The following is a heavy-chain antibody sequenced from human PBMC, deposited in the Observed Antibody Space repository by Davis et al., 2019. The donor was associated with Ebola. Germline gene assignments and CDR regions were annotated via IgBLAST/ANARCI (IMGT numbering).Heavy chain of an antibody. J-gene: IGHJ4*02. CDR1: GGSISSSNW. CDR2: IYDSGNT. V-gene: IGHV4-4*02. CDR3: ARGAWHGDIDY. D-gene: IGHD4-17*01. Sequence: MPSETLSLTCAVSGGSISSSNWWNWVRQPPGKGLEWIGEIYDSGNTNYNPSFKSRVTISVDKSKNQSSLKLSSVTAADTAVYYCARGAWHGDIDYWGQGTLVTVSS.